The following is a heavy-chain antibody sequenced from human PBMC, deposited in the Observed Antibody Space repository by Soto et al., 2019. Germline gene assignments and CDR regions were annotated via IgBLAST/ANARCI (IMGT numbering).Heavy chain of an antibody. J-gene: IGHJ4*02. V-gene: IGHV4-59*08. CDR1: GGSISTYY. CDR2: IYYDGST. Sequence: SETLSLTCTVSGGSISTYYWSWIRQPPGKGLEWIGYIYYDGSTKSNPSLESRVTISVDTSKSHFSLKLSSVTAADTAVYYCASSNYYDSSGYYSPYYFDSWGQGALATVSS. D-gene: IGHD3-22*01. CDR3: ASSNYYDSSGYYSPYYFDS.